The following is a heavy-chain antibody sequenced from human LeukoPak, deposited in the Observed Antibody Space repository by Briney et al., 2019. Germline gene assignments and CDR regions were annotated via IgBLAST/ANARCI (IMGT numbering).Heavy chain of an antibody. Sequence: PGGSLRLSCAASGFTFSSFAMSWARQAPGKGLEWVSTISDSGGRTHHADSVKGRFIISRDNSKSTLYLQMNSLRPEDTAVYYCDGADFWGQGTLVTVSS. D-gene: IGHD3-16*01. J-gene: IGHJ4*02. CDR1: GFTFSSFA. CDR3: DGADF. V-gene: IGHV3-23*01. CDR2: ISDSGGRT.